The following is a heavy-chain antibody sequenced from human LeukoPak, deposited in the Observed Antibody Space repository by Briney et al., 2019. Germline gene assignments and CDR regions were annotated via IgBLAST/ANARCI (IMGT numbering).Heavy chain of an antibody. V-gene: IGHV4-34*01. CDR2: INHSGST. J-gene: IGHJ6*03. Sequence: SDILSLTCTVYGQSFSSYYLSWIREPPGKGLEWVGEINHSGSTIYNPSLKSRVTISVDTSKNQFSLKLSSVTPADTGVYYCARGKKKRLDPPNYYYYLNLWSKGTRVTFSS. CDR3: ARGKKKRLDPPNYYYYLNL. D-gene: IGHD3-9*01. CDR1: GQSFSSYY.